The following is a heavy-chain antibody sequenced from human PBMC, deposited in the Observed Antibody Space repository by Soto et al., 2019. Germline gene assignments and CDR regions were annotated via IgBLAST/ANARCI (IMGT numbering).Heavy chain of an antibody. V-gene: IGHV4-59*01. Sequence: QVQLQESGPGLVKPSETLSLTCTVSGGSISSYYWSWIRQPPGKGLEWLGYMYYSGSTNYNPSLTSRVTISVDTSKNQLSLKVSSVTAADTAVYYCAREGYYGSGSYGEHLLIDYWGQGSLVTVSS. CDR1: GGSISSYY. CDR2: MYYSGST. CDR3: AREGYYGSGSYGEHLLIDY. D-gene: IGHD3-10*01. J-gene: IGHJ4*02.